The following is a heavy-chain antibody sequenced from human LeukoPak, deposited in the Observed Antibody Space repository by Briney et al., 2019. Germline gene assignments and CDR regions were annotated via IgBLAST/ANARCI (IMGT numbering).Heavy chain of an antibody. CDR2: IKEDGSET. Sequence: GVSLRLFCATSGFRFRRSWMDWVRQAPGKGLEWVTNIKEDGSETHYVDSAKGRFTISRDNAKNSLFLQVDNLRVEDTAIYYCSRSLNYWGQGTLVTVSP. CDR1: GFRFRRSW. V-gene: IGHV3-7*01. J-gene: IGHJ4*02. CDR3: SRSLNY.